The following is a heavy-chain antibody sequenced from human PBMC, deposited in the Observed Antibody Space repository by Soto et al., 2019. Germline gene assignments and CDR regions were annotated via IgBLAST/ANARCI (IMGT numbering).Heavy chain of an antibody. J-gene: IGHJ4*02. V-gene: IGHV4-61*01. CDR2: IYYSGST. CDR1: GGSVSSGSYY. Sequence: PSETLSLTCTVSGGSVSSGSYYWSWIRQPPGKGLEWIGYIYYSGSTNYNPSLKSRVTISVDTSKNQFSLKLSSVTAADTAVYYCARDSTNYDFWSGYYNACFDYWGQGTLVTVSS. CDR3: ARDSTNYDFWSGYYNACFDY. D-gene: IGHD3-3*01.